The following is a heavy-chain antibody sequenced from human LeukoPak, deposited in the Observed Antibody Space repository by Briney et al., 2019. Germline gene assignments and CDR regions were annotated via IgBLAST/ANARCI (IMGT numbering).Heavy chain of an antibody. CDR2: IFGSGSSNY. D-gene: IGHD1-26*01. V-gene: IGHV4-59*01. CDR3: AREKDTGRNHAKLRYDI. Sequence: SETLSLTCTVSGGSISNYYWSWIRQPPGKGLEWIGWIFGSGSSNYNYNPSLKSRLTISVDTSKNQISLKLTSATAADTAVYYCAREKDTGRNHAKLRYDIWGQGTMVTVSS. J-gene: IGHJ3*02. CDR1: GGSISNYY.